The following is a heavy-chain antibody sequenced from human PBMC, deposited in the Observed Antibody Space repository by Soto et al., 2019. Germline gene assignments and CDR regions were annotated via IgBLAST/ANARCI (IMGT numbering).Heavy chain of an antibody. J-gene: IGHJ6*02. CDR3: ARDSAGLYYYDKDYYYYGMDV. CDR1: GGSVSSGSYY. D-gene: IGHD3-22*01. CDR2: IYYSGST. V-gene: IGHV4-61*01. Sequence: PSETLSLTCTVSGGSVSSGSYYWSWIRQPPGKGLEWIGYIYYSGSTNYNPSLKSRVTISVDTSKNQFSLRLSSVTAADTAVYYCARDSAGLYYYDKDYYYYGMDVWGQGTTVTVSS.